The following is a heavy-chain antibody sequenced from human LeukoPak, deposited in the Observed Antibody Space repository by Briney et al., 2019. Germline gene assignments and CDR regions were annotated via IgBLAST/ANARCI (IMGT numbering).Heavy chain of an antibody. J-gene: IGHJ4*02. V-gene: IGHV4-39*01. CDR2: INYRGST. D-gene: IGHD2-2*01. CDR3: ARLIWESQLLRFDY. Sequence: PSETLSLTCTVSGGSISSSSHYWGWIRQPPGKGLEWIGSINYRGSTYYNPSLKSRVTISVDTSKNQFSLKLSSVTAADTAVYFCARLIWESQLLRFDYWGQGTLVTVSS. CDR1: GGSISSSSHY.